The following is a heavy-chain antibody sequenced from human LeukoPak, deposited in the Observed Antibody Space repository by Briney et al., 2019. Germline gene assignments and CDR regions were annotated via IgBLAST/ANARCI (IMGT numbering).Heavy chain of an antibody. Sequence: GGSMRLSCAASGFTFSTYGMNWVRQAPGKGLEWVSSISRTSSYIYYADSVKGRFTISRDNAKNSLYLQMNSLRAEDTAVYHCARDVWFGELPLDHWGQGTLVTVSS. V-gene: IGHV3-21*01. J-gene: IGHJ4*02. CDR2: ISRTSSYI. CDR3: ARDVWFGELPLDH. CDR1: GFTFSTYG. D-gene: IGHD3-10*01.